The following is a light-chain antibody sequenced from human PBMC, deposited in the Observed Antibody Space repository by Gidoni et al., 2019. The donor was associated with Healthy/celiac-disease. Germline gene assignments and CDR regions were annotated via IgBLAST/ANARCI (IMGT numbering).Light chain of an antibody. CDR1: QSVSSY. CDR2: DAS. CDR3: QQRSNWT. J-gene: IGKJ1*01. V-gene: IGKV3-11*01. Sequence: EIVLTQSPATLSLSPGERATLSCRASQSVSSYLAWYQPKPGQAPRLLIYDASNSATGIPARFSGSGSGTDFTLTISSLEPEDFAVYYCQQRSNWTFGQGTKVEIK.